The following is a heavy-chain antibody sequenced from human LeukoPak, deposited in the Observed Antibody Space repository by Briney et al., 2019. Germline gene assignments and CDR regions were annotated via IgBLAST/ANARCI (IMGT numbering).Heavy chain of an antibody. V-gene: IGHV3-7*01. CDR2: INQNGGEN. CDR1: GFTFSDFW. Sequence: GGSLRLSCAVSGFTFSDFWMNWVRQAPGKELEWVASINQNGGENYYVDSVKGRFTVSGDNPRNSLYLQMSSLRAEDTAVYYCARDGTAPGLYFDLWGQGALVTVSS. J-gene: IGHJ4*03. D-gene: IGHD6-13*01. CDR3: ARDGTAPGLYFDL.